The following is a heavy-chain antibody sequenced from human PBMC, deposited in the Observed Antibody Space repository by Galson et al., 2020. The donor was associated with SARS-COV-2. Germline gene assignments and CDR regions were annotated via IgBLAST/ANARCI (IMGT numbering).Heavy chain of an antibody. CDR3: AKGKWSGYYPHDAFDM. D-gene: IGHD3-3*01. CDR1: GFTFSYYG. Sequence: GGSLRLSCVASGFTFSYYGMHWVRQAPGKGLEWVAVISYDGRNKYYAESVKGRFTISRDNSKNTLDLQMNSLRAEDTAVYYCAKGKWSGYYPHDAFDMWGQGTMVTVSS. V-gene: IGHV3-30*18. CDR2: ISYDGRNK. J-gene: IGHJ3*02.